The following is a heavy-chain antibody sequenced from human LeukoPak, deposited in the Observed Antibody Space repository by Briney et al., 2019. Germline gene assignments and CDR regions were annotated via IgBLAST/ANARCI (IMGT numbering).Heavy chain of an antibody. CDR1: GGSLSGYY. D-gene: IGHD2-2*02. Sequence: SETLSLTCAVYGGSLSGYYWSWIRQPPGKGLEWIGEINHSGRTNFNPSLKSRVIMSVDTSKNQFSLKMRSVIAADMAVYCCARATHCSSSSCYRPLDSWGQGTLVTVSS. CDR2: INHSGRT. V-gene: IGHV4-34*01. CDR3: ARATHCSSSSCYRPLDS. J-gene: IGHJ4*02.